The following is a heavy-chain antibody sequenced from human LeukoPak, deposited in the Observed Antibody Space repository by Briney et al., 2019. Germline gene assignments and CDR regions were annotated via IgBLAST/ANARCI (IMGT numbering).Heavy chain of an antibody. Sequence: ETLTLTCAINGRSLSSDYWRLIRQPPWKGQEWIGEINHSGSTNYNPSLKSRVTISVDTSKNQFSLKLSSVTAADTAVYYCARGDIQIAVRPYFDYVGQGPLVTVSS. CDR2: INHSGST. D-gene: IGHD3-9*01. CDR1: GRSLSSDY. CDR3: ARGDIQIAVRPYFDY. J-gene: IGHJ4*02. V-gene: IGHV4-34*01.